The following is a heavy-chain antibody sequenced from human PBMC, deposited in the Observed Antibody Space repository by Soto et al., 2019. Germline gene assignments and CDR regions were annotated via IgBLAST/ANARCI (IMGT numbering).Heavy chain of an antibody. D-gene: IGHD6-25*01. CDR3: AAERLLYGMGF. CDR1: GFTFSSSS. V-gene: IGHV1-58*01. CDR2: IVVGSGDT. Sequence: QMQLVQSGPEVRKPGTSVKVSCKASGFTFSSSSVQWVRQARGQRLEWIGWIVVGSGDTNYAQKFQERVTITRDMSTTTAYMDLSSLRSEDTAVYYWAAERLLYGMGFLGQGTTVTVSS. J-gene: IGHJ6*02.